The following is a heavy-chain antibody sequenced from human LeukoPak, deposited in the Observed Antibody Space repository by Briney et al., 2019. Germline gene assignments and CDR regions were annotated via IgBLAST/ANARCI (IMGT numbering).Heavy chain of an antibody. CDR2: IIPIFGTS. J-gene: IGHJ6*03. Sequence: SVTVSCKASGVTFSNSTLNWVRQAPGQGLEWMGGIIPIFGTSNYAPKFRDRVSITADTSTSTAYLEMSSLTSDDTALYYCARGSYFDVLSGFYYSHMDVWGEGPTVTVS. CDR1: GVTFSNST. CDR3: ARGSYFDVLSGFYYSHMDV. D-gene: IGHD3-3*01. V-gene: IGHV1-69*06.